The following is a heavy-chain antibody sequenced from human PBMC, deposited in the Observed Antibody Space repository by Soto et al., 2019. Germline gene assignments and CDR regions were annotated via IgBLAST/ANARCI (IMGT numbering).Heavy chain of an antibody. Sequence: ASLKVSCNSSGYTFTSYGIICVRHATGQGLELMGWMNPNSGNTGYAQKLQGRVTMTRNTSTSTAYMELSSLRSEDTAVYYCVSRGWATTTDYWGQGTLVTVSS. V-gene: IGHV1-8*02. CDR3: VSRGWATTTDY. CDR2: MNPNSGNT. D-gene: IGHD3-10*01. CDR1: GYTFTSYG. J-gene: IGHJ4*02.